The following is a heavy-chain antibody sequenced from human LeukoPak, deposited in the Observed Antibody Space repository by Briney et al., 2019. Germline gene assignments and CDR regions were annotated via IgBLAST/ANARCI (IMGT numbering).Heavy chain of an antibody. Sequence: SETLSLTCTVSGGSISSYYWSWIRQPPGKGLEWIGYIHFSGSTNYNPSLKSRVTISVDTSKNQFSLKLSSVTAADTAVYYCARLEVVTPPYYFDYWGQGTLVTVSS. J-gene: IGHJ4*02. V-gene: IGHV4-59*12. CDR3: ARLEVVTPPYYFDY. CDR2: IHFSGST. CDR1: GGSISSYY. D-gene: IGHD4-23*01.